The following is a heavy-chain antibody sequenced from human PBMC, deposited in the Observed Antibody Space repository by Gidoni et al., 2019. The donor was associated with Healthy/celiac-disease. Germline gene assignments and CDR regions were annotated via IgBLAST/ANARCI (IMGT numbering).Heavy chain of an antibody. D-gene: IGHD3-22*01. Sequence: EVQLLESGGGLVQPGGSLRRYCAASGFTFSSYAMRWVRHAPGKGLEWVSAIRCSRGSTYYADAVKGRFTISRVKSKTTMYLQMNSLRAEDTAVYYCAKDGSYYDSSGYYHRWGQGTLVTVSS. J-gene: IGHJ5*02. V-gene: IGHV3-23*01. CDR3: AKDGSYYDSSGYYHR. CDR2: IRCSRGST. CDR1: GFTFSSYA.